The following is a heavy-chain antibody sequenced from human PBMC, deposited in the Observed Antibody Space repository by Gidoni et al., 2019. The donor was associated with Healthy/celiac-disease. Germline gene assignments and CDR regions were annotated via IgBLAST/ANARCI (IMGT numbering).Heavy chain of an antibody. D-gene: IGHD6-13*01. J-gene: IGHJ6*02. CDR2: IYTSGST. V-gene: IGHV4-61*02. CDR1: DGSISSGSYY. CDR3: ATVPVYSSSSGYYGMDV. Sequence: QVQLQASGPGLVKPSQTLSLTCTVSDGSISSGSYYWSWIRQPAGKGLEWIGRIYTSGSTNYNPSLKSRVTISVDTSKNQFSLKLSSVTAADTAVYYCATVPVYSSSSGYYGMDVWGQGTTVTVSS.